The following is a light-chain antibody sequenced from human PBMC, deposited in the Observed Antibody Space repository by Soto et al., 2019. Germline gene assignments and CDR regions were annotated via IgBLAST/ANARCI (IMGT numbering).Light chain of an antibody. CDR3: QQRSNWPSIT. J-gene: IGKJ5*01. CDR1: QSVNNSY. CDR2: GAS. Sequence: EIVMTQSPVTLSVSPGERATPPCRDSQSVNNSYLAWYQQKPGQAPRPLIFGASTRAAGIPARFSGSGSGTDFPLTISSLEPEDFAVYCCQQRSNWPSITFGQGTRLEIK. V-gene: IGKV3D-20*02.